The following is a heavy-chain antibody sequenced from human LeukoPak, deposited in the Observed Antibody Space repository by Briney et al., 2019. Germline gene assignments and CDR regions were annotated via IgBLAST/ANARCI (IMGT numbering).Heavy chain of an antibody. J-gene: IGHJ4*02. CDR1: GYTFASYG. D-gene: IGHD2-8*02. CDR2: ISGYDDNT. Sequence: ASVKVSCKASGYTFASYGISWVRQAPRQGLEWMGWISGYDDNTRFAQHLQGRVTLTTDKSTSTAYMELRSLTSDDTALYYCAGDTALLTTPGGPDFWGQGTLITVSS. CDR3: AGDTALLTTPGGPDF. V-gene: IGHV1-18*01.